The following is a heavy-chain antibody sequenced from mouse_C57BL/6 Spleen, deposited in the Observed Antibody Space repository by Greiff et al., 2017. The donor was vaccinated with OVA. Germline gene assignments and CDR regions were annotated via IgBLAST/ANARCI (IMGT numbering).Heavy chain of an antibody. D-gene: IGHD2-3*01. CDR3: ARDGPVSYYFDY. J-gene: IGHJ2*01. V-gene: IGHV1-4*01. CDR1: GYTFTSYT. Sequence: QVQLKQSGAELARPGASVKMSCKASGYTFTSYTMHWVKQRPGQGLEWIGYINPSSGYTKYNQKFKDKATLTADKSSSTAYMQLSSLTSEDSAVYYCARDGPVSYYFDYWGQGTTLTVSS. CDR2: INPSSGYT.